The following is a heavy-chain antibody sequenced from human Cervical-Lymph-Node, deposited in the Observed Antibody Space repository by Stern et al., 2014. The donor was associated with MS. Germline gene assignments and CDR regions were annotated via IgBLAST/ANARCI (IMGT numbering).Heavy chain of an antibody. D-gene: IGHD1-26*01. CDR3: ARDRGLVGNTTDDY. Sequence: QVQLVQSGAEVKKPGASVQVSCKASGFTFTNHGISWVRQAPGQGLEWMGWINGYNGNIDFAQKFQGRLIMTTDTSTSTVYMELRSLGFDDTAVYYCARDRGLVGNTTDDYWGQGTLVTVSS. CDR2: INGYNGNI. V-gene: IGHV1-18*01. J-gene: IGHJ4*02. CDR1: GFTFTNHG.